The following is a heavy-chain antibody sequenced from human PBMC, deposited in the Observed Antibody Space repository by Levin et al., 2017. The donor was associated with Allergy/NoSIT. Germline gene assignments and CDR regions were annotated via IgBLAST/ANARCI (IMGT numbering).Heavy chain of an antibody. D-gene: IGHD6-13*01. J-gene: IGHJ4*02. CDR3: IWYTPDY. V-gene: IGHV3-30-3*01. CDR1: GFTFSRYP. CDR2: ISYDGSDK. Sequence: GGSLRLSCAASGFTFSRYPMHWVRQAPGKGLEWVAVISYDGSDKYYADSVKGRFTISRDNSKNTLYLQMNSLRPEDTAVYYCIWYTPDYWGQGTLVTVSS.